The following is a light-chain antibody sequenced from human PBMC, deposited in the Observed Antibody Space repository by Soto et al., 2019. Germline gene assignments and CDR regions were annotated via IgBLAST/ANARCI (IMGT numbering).Light chain of an antibody. V-gene: IGKV2-30*01. CDR1: QSLVYRDGNTY. CDR2: KVS. CDR3: MQGTHWRYT. Sequence: DVVMTQSPLSLPVTLGQPASISCRSSQSLVYRDGNTYLNWFQQRPGQSPRRLIYKVSNRDSGVPDRFSGSGSGTDFTLKISRVEAEDVGVYYCMQGTHWRYTFGQGTKLEIK. J-gene: IGKJ2*01.